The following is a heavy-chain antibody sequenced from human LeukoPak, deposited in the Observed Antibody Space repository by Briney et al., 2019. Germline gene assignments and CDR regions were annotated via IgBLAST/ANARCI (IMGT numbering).Heavy chain of an antibody. CDR1: GFTFSTYG. D-gene: IGHD5-24*01. CDR3: ARDRGYSYADY. CDR2: ISYDGSNK. J-gene: IGHJ4*02. V-gene: IGHV3-30*03. Sequence: PGGSLRLSCAASGFTFSTYGMHWVRQAPGKGLEWVAVISYDGSNKYDADSVRSRFAISRDNSKNTLYLQMNSLRAEDTAVYYCARDRGYSYADYWGQGTLVTVSS.